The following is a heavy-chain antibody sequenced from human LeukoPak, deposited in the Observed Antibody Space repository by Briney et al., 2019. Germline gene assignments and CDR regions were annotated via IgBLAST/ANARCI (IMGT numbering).Heavy chain of an antibody. CDR3: ARLRGSGYYTDNWFDP. CDR2: IYPGDSDT. V-gene: IGHV5-51*01. J-gene: IGHJ5*02. D-gene: IGHD3-3*01. Sequence: PGESLKISCKGSGYSFTTYWIGWVRQMPGKGLEWMGIIYPGDSDTRYSPSFQGQVTISADKSISTAYLQWSSLKASDTAMYYCARLRGSGYYTDNWFDPWGQGTLVTVSS. CDR1: GYSFTTYW.